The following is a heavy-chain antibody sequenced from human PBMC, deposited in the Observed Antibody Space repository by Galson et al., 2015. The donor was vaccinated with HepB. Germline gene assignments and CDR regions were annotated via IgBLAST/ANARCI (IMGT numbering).Heavy chain of an antibody. CDR2: IYPGDSDT. D-gene: IGHD3-10*01. J-gene: IGHJ6*02. Sequence: QSGAEVKKPGESLKISCKGSGYSFTSYWIGWVRQMPGKGLEWMGIIYPGDSDTRYSPSFQGQVTISADKSISTAYLQWSSLKASDTAMYYCARQRYYYGSGSYYHSSGMDVWGQGTPVTAS. V-gene: IGHV5-51*01. CDR3: ARQRYYYGSGSYYHSSGMDV. CDR1: GYSFTSYW.